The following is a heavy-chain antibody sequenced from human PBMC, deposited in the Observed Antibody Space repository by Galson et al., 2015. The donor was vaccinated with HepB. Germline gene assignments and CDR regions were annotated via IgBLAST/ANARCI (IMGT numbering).Heavy chain of an antibody. J-gene: IGHJ4*02. D-gene: IGHD6-19*01. CDR2: ITYDGSNK. Sequence: LEWVAVITYDGSNKYYADSVKGRFTISRDNSKNTLYLQMNSLRAEDTAVYYCAKSQWLVGFDYWGQGTLVTVSS. V-gene: IGHV3-30*18. CDR3: AKSQWLVGFDY.